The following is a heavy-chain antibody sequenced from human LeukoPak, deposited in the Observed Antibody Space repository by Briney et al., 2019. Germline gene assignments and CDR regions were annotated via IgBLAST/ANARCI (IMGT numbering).Heavy chain of an antibody. CDR2: INPNSGGT. V-gene: IGHV1-2*02. CDR1: GYTFTGYY. Sequence: ASVKVSCKASGYTFTGYYMHWVRQAPGQGLEWMGWINPNSGGTNYAQKFQGRVTMTRDTSISTAYMELSRLRSDDTAVYYCAREVGDYYDSSGYFDYWGQGTLVTVSS. D-gene: IGHD3-22*01. CDR3: AREVGDYYDSSGYFDY. J-gene: IGHJ4*02.